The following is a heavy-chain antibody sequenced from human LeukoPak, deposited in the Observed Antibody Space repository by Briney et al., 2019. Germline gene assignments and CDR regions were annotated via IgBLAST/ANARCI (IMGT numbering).Heavy chain of an antibody. D-gene: IGHD2-8*01. CDR2: ISSSSSTI. V-gene: IGHV3-48*01. Sequence: GGSRRLSCAASGFTFSSYSMNWVRQAPGKGLERVSYISSSSSTIYYADSVKGRFTISRDNAKNSLYLQMNSLRAEDTAVYYCAREQGQPRYCTNGVCYMRWRYYYYMDVWGKGTTVTVSS. CDR1: GFTFSSYS. J-gene: IGHJ6*03. CDR3: AREQGQPRYCTNGVCYMRWRYYYYMDV.